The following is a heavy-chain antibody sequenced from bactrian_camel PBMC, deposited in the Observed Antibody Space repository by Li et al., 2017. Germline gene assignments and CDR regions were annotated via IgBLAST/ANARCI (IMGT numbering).Heavy chain of an antibody. D-gene: IGHD1*01. CDR1: GSNFGDYS. V-gene: IGHV3S55*01. J-gene: IGHJ4*01. CDR3: AAAWTHWRGSCSGDFSSSSYDE. Sequence: HVQLVESGGGSVQAGGALRLSCAASGSNFGDYSMAWFRQAPGKDREGIASIDTSDFATYADSVKGRFTISHDTAKNTLDLQMNSLKPEDTAMYYCAAAWTHWRGSCSGDFSSSSYDEWGQGTQVTVS. CDR2: IDTSDFA.